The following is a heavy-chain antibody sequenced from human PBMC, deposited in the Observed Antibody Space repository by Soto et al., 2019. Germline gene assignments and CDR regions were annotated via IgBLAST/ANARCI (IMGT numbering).Heavy chain of an antibody. J-gene: IGHJ3*02. CDR1: GFTFTSSA. CDR2: IVVGSGNT. CDR3: AAADYEWLRTYDAFDI. V-gene: IGHV1-58*02. Sequence: ASVKVSCKASGFTFTSSAMQWVRQARGQRLEWIGWIVVGSGNTNYAQKFQERVTITRDMSTSTAYMELSSLRSEDTAVYYCAAADYEWLRTYDAFDIWGQGTMVTVSS. D-gene: IGHD5-12*01.